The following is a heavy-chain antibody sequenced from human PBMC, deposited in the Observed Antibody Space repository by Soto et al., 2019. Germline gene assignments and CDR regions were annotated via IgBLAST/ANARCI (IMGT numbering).Heavy chain of an antibody. J-gene: IGHJ6*01. V-gene: IGHV4-4*02. CDR1: GDSIDSDNY. CDR3: ASLVLEWSRVYGLDV. CDR2: IHHSGII. D-gene: IGHD3-3*01. Sequence: NPSETLSLTCSVSGDSIDSDNYWNWVRQLPGKGLEWIGEIHHSGIINFNPSLKSRVSMSVDKSKNQFSLRLTSVTAADSAVYYCASLVLEWSRVYGLDVWGPGITVTVSS.